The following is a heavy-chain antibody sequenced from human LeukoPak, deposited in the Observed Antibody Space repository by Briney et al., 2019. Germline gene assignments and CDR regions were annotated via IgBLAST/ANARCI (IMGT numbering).Heavy chain of an antibody. V-gene: IGHV6-1*01. Sequence: SQTLSLTCAISGDSVSSNSAAWNWVRQSPSRGLEWLGRTYYRSKWYNDYAVSVKSRMTINPDTSKNQFSLQLNSVTPEDTAVYYCARAINYYDSSGYYSYYFDYWGQGTLVTVSS. CDR3: ARAINYYDSSGYYSYYFDY. CDR2: TYYRSKWYN. J-gene: IGHJ4*02. CDR1: GDSVSSNSAA. D-gene: IGHD3-22*01.